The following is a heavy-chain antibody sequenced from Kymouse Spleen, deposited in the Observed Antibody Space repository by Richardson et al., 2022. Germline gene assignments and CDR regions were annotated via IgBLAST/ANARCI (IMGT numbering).Heavy chain of an antibody. Sequence: QVQLVESGGGVVQPGRSLRLSCAASGFTFSSYGMHWVRQAPGKGLEWVAVIWYDGSNKYYADSVKGRFTISRDNSKNTLYLQMNSLRAEDTAVYYCAREDWNYGDIPYGMDVWGQGTTVTVSS. V-gene: IGHV3-33*01. J-gene: IGHJ6*02. CDR1: GFTFSSYG. CDR3: AREDWNYGDIPYGMDV. CDR2: IWYDGSNK. D-gene: IGHD1-7*01.